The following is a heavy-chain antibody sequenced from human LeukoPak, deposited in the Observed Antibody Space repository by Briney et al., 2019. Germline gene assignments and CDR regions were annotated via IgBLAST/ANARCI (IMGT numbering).Heavy chain of an antibody. D-gene: IGHD2-2*01. CDR3: AREKLGAPWDLVAATGSEETFDI. J-gene: IGHJ3*02. V-gene: IGHV1-8*03. CDR1: GYTFTSYD. CDR2: MNPNSGNT. Sequence: ASVKVSCKASGYTFTSYDINWVRQATGQGLEWMGWMNPNSGNTGYAQKFQGRVTITRNTSISTAYMELSSLRSEDTAVYYCAREKLGAPWDLVAATGSEETFDIWGPGTMVTVSS.